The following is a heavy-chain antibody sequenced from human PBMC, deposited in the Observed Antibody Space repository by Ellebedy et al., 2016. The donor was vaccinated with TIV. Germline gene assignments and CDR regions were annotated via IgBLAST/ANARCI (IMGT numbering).Heavy chain of an antibody. J-gene: IGHJ1*01. D-gene: IGHD6-13*01. CDR3: ARGSQQLRH. CDR1: GFTFPTYA. CDR2: LWYDGSNQ. V-gene: IGHV3-33*01. Sequence: GESLKISCVASGFTFPTYAMHWVRQAPGKGLEWVAFLWYDGSNQHYADSVKGRFTISRDNSKNTVYLQMDSLRADDTAGYYCARGSQQLRHWGQGTLVTVSS.